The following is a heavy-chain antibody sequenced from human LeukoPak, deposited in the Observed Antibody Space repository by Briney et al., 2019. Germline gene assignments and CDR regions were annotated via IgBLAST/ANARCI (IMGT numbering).Heavy chain of an antibody. CDR3: ARDLDILTGDWFDL. CDR2: IYTSGST. Sequence: PSETLSLTCTVSGGSISSYYWSWIRQPAGKGLEWIGRIYTSGSTNYNPSLKSRVTMSVDTSKNQFSLKLSSVTAADTAVYYCARDLDILTGDWFDLWGQGTLVTVSS. D-gene: IGHD3-9*01. J-gene: IGHJ5*02. CDR1: GGSISSYY. V-gene: IGHV4-4*07.